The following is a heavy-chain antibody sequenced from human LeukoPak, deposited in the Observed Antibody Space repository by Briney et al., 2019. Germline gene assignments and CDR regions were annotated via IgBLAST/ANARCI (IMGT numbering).Heavy chain of an antibody. J-gene: IGHJ5*02. CDR1: GGSIRDYY. D-gene: IGHD2-15*01. V-gene: IGHV4-59*12. CDR2: ASFSGST. Sequence: ASETLSLTCTVSGGSIRDYYWSWIRQPPGSGPEWIGYASFSGSTNYKPSLRSRVTISVDRSKNQFSLNLSSVTAADTAVYYCAREGYCSGGSCDNWFDPWGQGTLVTVSS. CDR3: AREGYCSGGSCDNWFDP.